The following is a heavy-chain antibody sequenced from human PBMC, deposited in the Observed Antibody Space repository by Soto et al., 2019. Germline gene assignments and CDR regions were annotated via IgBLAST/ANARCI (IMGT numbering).Heavy chain of an antibody. Sequence: QVQLQESGPGLVKPSQTLSLTCTVSGGSISSDGYYWSWIRQHTGKGLEWIGYIYYSGSTYYNPSLKSRVTISVDTSKNQFSLKLRAVTAADTAVYYCARVSGDYRGGLIDYWCQGTLVTVSS. V-gene: IGHV4-31*03. D-gene: IGHD4-17*01. J-gene: IGHJ4*02. CDR1: GGSISSDGYY. CDR3: ARVSGDYRGGLIDY. CDR2: IYYSGST.